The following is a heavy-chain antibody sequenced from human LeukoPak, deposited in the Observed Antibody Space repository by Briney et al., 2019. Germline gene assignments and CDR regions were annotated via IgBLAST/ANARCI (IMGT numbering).Heavy chain of an antibody. CDR1: GYTFTSYG. J-gene: IGHJ4*02. CDR2: ISAYNGNT. V-gene: IGHV1-18*01. D-gene: IGHD3-22*01. CDR3: ARELKTYYYDTSGLAIFDY. Sequence: ASVKVSCKASGYTFTSYGISWVRQAPGQGLEWMGWISAYNGNTKYAQKLQARVTMTTDTSTSTAYMELRSLGSDDTAVYYCARELKTYYYDTSGLAIFDYWGQGTLVTVSS.